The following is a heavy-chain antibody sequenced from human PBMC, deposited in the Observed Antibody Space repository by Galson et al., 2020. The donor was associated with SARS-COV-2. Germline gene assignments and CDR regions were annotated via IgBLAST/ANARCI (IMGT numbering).Heavy chain of an antibody. J-gene: IGHJ6*03. CDR3: ARDVFVPYCSSTRGCYMDV. Sequence: SETLSLTCAVSGGSISSSNWWSWVRQPPGKGLEWIGEIYHSGSTNYNPSLKSRVTISVDKSKNQFSLKLSSVTAADTAVYYCARDVFVPYCSSTRGCYMDVWGKGTTVTVSS. V-gene: IGHV4-4*02. CDR1: GGSISSSNW. CDR2: IYHSGST. D-gene: IGHD2-2*01.